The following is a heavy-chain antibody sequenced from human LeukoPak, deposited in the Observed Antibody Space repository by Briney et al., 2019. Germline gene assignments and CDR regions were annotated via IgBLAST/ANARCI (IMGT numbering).Heavy chain of an antibody. Sequence: PSETLSLTCTVSGGSISSCYWSWIRQPPGKGLEWIGYIYYSGSTNYNPSLKSRVTISVDTSKNQFSLKLSSVTAADTAVYYCARGIGTTVTDAFDIWGQGTMVTVSS. V-gene: IGHV4-59*01. J-gene: IGHJ3*02. CDR2: IYYSGST. CDR1: GGSISSCY. CDR3: ARGIGTTVTDAFDI. D-gene: IGHD4-17*01.